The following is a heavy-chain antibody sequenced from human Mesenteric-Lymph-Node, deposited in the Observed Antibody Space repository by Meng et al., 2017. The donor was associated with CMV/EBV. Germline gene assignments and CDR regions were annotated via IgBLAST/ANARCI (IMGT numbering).Heavy chain of an antibody. CDR2: ITGSGRDT. Sequence: GESLKISCAAAEITFSSYGMNWVRQAPGKGLEWVSSITGSGRDTYYADSVKGRFTISRDNSKNTLYLQMNSLRVEDTAVYYCAKHLYDILTGYYHYGMDVWGQGTTVTVSS. CDR3: AKHLYDILTGYYHYGMDV. J-gene: IGHJ6*02. V-gene: IGHV3-23*01. CDR1: EITFSSYG. D-gene: IGHD3-9*01.